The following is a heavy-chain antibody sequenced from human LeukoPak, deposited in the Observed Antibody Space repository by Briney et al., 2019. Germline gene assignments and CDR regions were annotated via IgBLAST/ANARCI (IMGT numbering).Heavy chain of an antibody. J-gene: IGHJ6*03. CDR2: ISGSGGGT. D-gene: IGHD6-6*01. CDR1: GFTFSNYA. V-gene: IGHV3-23*01. Sequence: GGSLRLSCAASGFTFSNYAMSWVRQAAGKGLEWVSTISGSGGGTYYADSVKGRFTISRDNSKNTLYLQMNSLGAEDTAVYYCAKGGLGSSSLGYMGVWGKGTTVTVSS. CDR3: AKGGLGSSSLGYMGV.